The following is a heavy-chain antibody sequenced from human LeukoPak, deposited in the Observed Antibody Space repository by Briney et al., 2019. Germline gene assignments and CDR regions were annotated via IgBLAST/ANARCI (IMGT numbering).Heavy chain of an antibody. CDR3: ASDIPAATLDY. Sequence: GASVKVSCKASGYTFTSYDINWVRQATGQGLEWMGWMNPNSGNTGYAQKLQGRVTMTTDTSTSTAYMELRSLRSDDTAVYYCASDIPAATLDYWGQGTLVTVSS. CDR2: MNPNSGNT. J-gene: IGHJ4*02. D-gene: IGHD2-2*01. V-gene: IGHV1-8*02. CDR1: GYTFTSYD.